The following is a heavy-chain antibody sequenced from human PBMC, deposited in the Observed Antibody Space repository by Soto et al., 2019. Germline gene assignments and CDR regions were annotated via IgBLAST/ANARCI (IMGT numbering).Heavy chain of an antibody. Sequence: HPGGFLRLSCAASGFTFSSYAMSWVRQAPGKGLEWVSAISGSGGSTYYADSVKGRFTISRDNSKNTLYLQMNSLRAEDTAVYYCAKEGPIFGVVALYYYYGMDVWGQGTTVTVSS. V-gene: IGHV3-23*01. J-gene: IGHJ6*02. CDR1: GFTFSSYA. CDR2: ISGSGGST. CDR3: AKEGPIFGVVALYYYYGMDV. D-gene: IGHD3-3*01.